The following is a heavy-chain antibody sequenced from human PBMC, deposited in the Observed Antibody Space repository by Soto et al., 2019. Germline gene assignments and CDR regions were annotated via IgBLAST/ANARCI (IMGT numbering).Heavy chain of an antibody. J-gene: IGHJ4*02. D-gene: IGHD1-26*01. CDR2: IIPIFGTA. CDR1: GVTFSSYA. Sequence: SVKVSCKASGVTFSSYAISWVRQAPGQGLEWMGGIIPIFGTANYAQKFQGRVTITADKSTSTAYMELSSLRSEDTAVYYCARIVGATDNFDYWGQGTQVTVSS. V-gene: IGHV1-69*06. CDR3: ARIVGATDNFDY.